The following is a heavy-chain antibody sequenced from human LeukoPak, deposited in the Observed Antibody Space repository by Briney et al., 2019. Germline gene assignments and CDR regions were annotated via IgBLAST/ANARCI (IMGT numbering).Heavy chain of an antibody. Sequence: SETLSLTCAVYGGSFSGYYWSWIRQPPGKGLEWIGEINHSGTTNYNPSLKRRVTISVDKSKNQFSLKLSSVNAADTAVYYCARGLHPAVGWSYYYYYYGMDVWGQGTTVTVSS. CDR1: GGSFSGYY. CDR3: ARGLHPAVGWSYYYYYYGMDV. D-gene: IGHD6-19*01. J-gene: IGHJ6*02. V-gene: IGHV4-34*01. CDR2: INHSGTT.